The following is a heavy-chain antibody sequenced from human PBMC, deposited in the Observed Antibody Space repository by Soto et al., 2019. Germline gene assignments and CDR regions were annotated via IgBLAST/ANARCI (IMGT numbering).Heavy chain of an antibody. J-gene: IGHJ6*02. CDR2: IYTSGST. V-gene: IGHV4-4*07. CDR1: GGSFSGYY. D-gene: IGHD3-3*01. Sequence: SETLSLTCAVYGGSFSGYYWSWIRQPAGKGLEWIGRIYTSGSTNYNPSLKSRVTMSVDTSKNQFSLKLSSVTAADTAVYYCARDYDFWSGAVYYYYGMDVWGQGTTVTVSS. CDR3: ARDYDFWSGAVYYYYGMDV.